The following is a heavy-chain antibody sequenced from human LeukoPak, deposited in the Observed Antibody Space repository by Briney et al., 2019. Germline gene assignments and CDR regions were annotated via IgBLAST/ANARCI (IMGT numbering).Heavy chain of an antibody. CDR3: ARMGLLWFGELPYYYMDV. CDR2: IYTSGST. CDR1: GGSISSYY. Sequence: TSETLSLTCTVSGGSISSYYWSWIRQPAGKGLEWIGRIYTSGSTNYNPSLKSRVTMSVGTSKNQFSLKLSSVTAADTAVYYCARMGLLWFGELPYYYMDVWGKGTTVTISS. J-gene: IGHJ6*03. D-gene: IGHD3-10*01. V-gene: IGHV4-4*07.